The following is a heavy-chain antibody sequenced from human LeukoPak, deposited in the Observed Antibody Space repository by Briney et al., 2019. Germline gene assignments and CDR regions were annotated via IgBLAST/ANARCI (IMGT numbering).Heavy chain of an antibody. Sequence: GGSLRLSCTASGFTFSTYNMNWVRQAPGKGLEWVSSISGSSSSTSIYYADSVKGRFTISRDNAKNSLYLQMNSLRPEDTAVYYCARSSSTSIYCYYDMDVWGQGTTVTVSS. CDR2: ISGSSSSTSI. CDR1: GFTFSTYN. J-gene: IGHJ6*02. D-gene: IGHD2-2*01. V-gene: IGHV3-21*01. CDR3: ARSSSTSIYCYYDMDV.